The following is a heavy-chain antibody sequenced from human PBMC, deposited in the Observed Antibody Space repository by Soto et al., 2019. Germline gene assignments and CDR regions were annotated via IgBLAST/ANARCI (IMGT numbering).Heavy chain of an antibody. J-gene: IGHJ4*02. V-gene: IGHV3-72*01. CDR1: GFTFSDHY. D-gene: IGHD1-26*01. CDR3: VRLDGSYYPDY. CDR2: AGNKAHSFTT. Sequence: EVQLVESGGGLVQPGGSLRLSCAASGFTFSDHYMDWVRQAPGKGLEWVGRAGNKAHSFTTEYAASVKGRFTISRDDSMNSLYLQMNSLKTEDTAVYYCVRLDGSYYPDYWGQGTLVTVSS.